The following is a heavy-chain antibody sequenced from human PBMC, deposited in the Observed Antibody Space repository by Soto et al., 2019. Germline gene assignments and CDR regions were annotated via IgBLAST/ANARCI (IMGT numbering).Heavy chain of an antibody. D-gene: IGHD6-6*01. V-gene: IGHV3-53*01. CDR2: IYSGESK. CDR3: ASDPSRSSSLGWFDP. J-gene: IGHJ5*02. Sequence: PGSSLRLSCAASGFTVSSNYMSWVLQAPGRGLEWVSVIYSGESKLYADSVKGRFTISRDNFKNTLYLPMNSLRAEDTAMYYCASDPSRSSSLGWFDPWGQGALVTVSS. CDR1: GFTVSSNY.